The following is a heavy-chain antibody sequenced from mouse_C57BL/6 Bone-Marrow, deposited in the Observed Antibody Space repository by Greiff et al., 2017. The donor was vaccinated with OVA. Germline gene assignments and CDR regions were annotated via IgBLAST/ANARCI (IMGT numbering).Heavy chain of an antibody. Sequence: VQLQQSGPELVKPGASVKISCKASGYTFTDYYINWVKQRPGQGLEWIGWIFPGSGSTYYNEKFKGKATLTVDKSSSTAYMLLSSLTSEDSAVYFCARGGYLLLHYYAMDYWGQGTSVTVSS. CDR3: ARGGYLLLHYYAMDY. D-gene: IGHD1-1*01. CDR2: IFPGSGST. V-gene: IGHV1-75*01. CDR1: GYTFTDYY. J-gene: IGHJ4*01.